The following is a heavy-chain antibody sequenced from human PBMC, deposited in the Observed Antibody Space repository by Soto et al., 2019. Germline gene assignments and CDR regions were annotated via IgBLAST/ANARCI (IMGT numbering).Heavy chain of an antibody. V-gene: IGHV1-18*04. D-gene: IGHD6-19*01. Sequence: QVQLVQSGAEVKRPGASLKVSCKASGYTFTSYGINWVRQAPGQGLEWMGWISPYTGNTNYAKEFQGRVTMTADTSTSTAYMELRRLRSDDTAVYYCAREKGKAVTGTYYYYGMDVWGQGTTVTVSS. CDR3: AREKGKAVTGTYYYYGMDV. CDR2: ISPYTGNT. J-gene: IGHJ6*02. CDR1: GYTFTSYG.